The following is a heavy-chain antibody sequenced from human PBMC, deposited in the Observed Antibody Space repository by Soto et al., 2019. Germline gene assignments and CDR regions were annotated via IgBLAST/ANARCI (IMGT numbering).Heavy chain of an antibody. CDR1: GFTLSHYW. CDR2: LKYDGTTT. D-gene: IGHD7-27*01. Sequence: EVQLLESGGGLVQPGGTLPLSCAASGFTLSHYWMHWVRQVPGRGLVWVSRLKYDGTTTSYADSVKGRFTISRDNAKNTVYLQTRSLRAEDTATYYWVRSNTGCFDYWGQGTVVTVSS. V-gene: IGHV3-74*01. J-gene: IGHJ4*02. CDR3: VRSNTGCFDY.